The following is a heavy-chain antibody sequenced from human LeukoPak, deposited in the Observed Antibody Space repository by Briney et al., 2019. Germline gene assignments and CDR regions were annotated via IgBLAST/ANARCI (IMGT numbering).Heavy chain of an antibody. CDR1: GGSISSSSYY. D-gene: IGHD6-19*01. CDR2: IYYSGST. V-gene: IGHV4-39*01. J-gene: IGHJ4*02. CDR3: ASTASYSSGWHSPYYFDY. Sequence: SETLSLTCTVSGGSISSSSYYWGWIRQPPGKGLEWIGSIYYSGSTCYNPSLKSRVTISVDTSKNQFSLKLSSVTAADTAVYYCASTASYSSGWHSPYYFDYWGQGTLVTVSS.